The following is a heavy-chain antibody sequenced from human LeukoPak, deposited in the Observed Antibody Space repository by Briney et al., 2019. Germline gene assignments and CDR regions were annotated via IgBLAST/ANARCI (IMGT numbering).Heavy chain of an antibody. Sequence: GESLKISRKGSGYSFTSYWIGWVRQMPGKGLEWMGIIYPGDSDTRYSPSFQGQVTISADKSISTAYLQWSSLKASDTAMYYCARRVGSSSWYGVYYYMDVWGKGTTVTVSS. CDR2: IYPGDSDT. D-gene: IGHD6-13*01. J-gene: IGHJ6*03. CDR1: GYSFTSYW. CDR3: ARRVGSSSWYGVYYYMDV. V-gene: IGHV5-51*01.